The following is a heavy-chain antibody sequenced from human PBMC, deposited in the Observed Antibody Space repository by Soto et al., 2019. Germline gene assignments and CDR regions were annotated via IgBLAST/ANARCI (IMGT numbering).Heavy chain of an antibody. Sequence: GVSLKISCKGSGYSFTSYWIAWVRQMPEKGLEWMGIIYPSDSDTRYSPSFQGQVTISADKSISTAYLQWSSLKASDTAMYFCARHSSWRTSVFHYWGQGTLVTVSS. J-gene: IGHJ4*02. D-gene: IGHD2-2*01. V-gene: IGHV5-51*01. CDR1: GYSFTSYW. CDR3: ARHSSWRTSVFHY. CDR2: IYPSDSDT.